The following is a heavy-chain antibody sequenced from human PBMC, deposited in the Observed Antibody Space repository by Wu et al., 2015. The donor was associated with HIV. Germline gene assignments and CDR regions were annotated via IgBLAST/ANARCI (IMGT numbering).Heavy chain of an antibody. J-gene: IGHJ6*02. Sequence: QVQLVQSGAEVKKPGSSVKVSCKASGGTFSSYAISWVRQAPGQGLEWMGIINPSGGSTSYAQKFQGRVTMTRDTSTSTVYMELSSLRSEDTAVYYCARERITMVRGAPITPEGYYYYGMDVWGQGTTVTVSS. D-gene: IGHD3-10*01. CDR3: ARERITMVRGAPITPEGYYYYGMDV. CDR1: GGTFSSYA. V-gene: IGHV1-46*01. CDR2: INPSGGST.